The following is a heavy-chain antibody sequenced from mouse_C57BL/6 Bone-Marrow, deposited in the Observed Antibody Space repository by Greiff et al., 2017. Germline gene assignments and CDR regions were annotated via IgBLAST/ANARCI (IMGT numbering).Heavy chain of an antibody. V-gene: IGHV1-52*01. J-gene: IGHJ2*01. CDR1: GYTFTSYW. CDR3: ARWHYYGSSLYFDY. D-gene: IGHD1-1*01. Sequence: VKLVESGAELVRPGSSVKLSCKASGYTFTSYWMHWVKQRPIQGLEWIGNIDPSASETHYNQKFKDKATLTVDKSSSTAYMQLSSLPSEDSAVYYCARWHYYGSSLYFDYGGQGTTVTVSA. CDR2: IDPSASET.